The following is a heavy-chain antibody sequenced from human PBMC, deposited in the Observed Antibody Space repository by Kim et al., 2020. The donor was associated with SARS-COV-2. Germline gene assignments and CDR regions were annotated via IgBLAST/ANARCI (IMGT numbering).Heavy chain of an antibody. CDR2: INPSGSA. Sequence: SETLSLTCFLFGGSFSGYFWSWIRQSPGKGLEVIGEINPSGSANYNPSLKSRVTISLDTSKNQFSLRLTSVTAADTAVYFCARVWDYWGQGTLVTVSS. CDR1: GGSFSGYF. CDR3: ARVWDY. J-gene: IGHJ4*02. V-gene: IGHV4-34*01.